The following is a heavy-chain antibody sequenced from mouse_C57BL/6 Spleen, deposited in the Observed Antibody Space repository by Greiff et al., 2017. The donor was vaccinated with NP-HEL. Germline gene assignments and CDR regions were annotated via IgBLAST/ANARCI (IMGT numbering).Heavy chain of an antibody. Sequence: EVNVVESEGGLVQPGSSMKLSCTASGFTFSDYYMAWVRQVPEKGLEWVANINYDGSSTYYLDSLKSRFIISRDNAKNILYLQMSSLKSEDTATYYCARSGSYGSSYYFDYWGQGTTLTVSS. CDR2: INYDGSST. CDR3: ARSGSYGSSYYFDY. V-gene: IGHV5-16*01. CDR1: GFTFSDYY. J-gene: IGHJ2*01. D-gene: IGHD1-1*01.